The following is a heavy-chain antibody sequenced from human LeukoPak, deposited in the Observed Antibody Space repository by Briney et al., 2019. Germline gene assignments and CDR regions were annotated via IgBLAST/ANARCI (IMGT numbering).Heavy chain of an antibody. CDR3: ARGYYYDSSGYYYPPSG. V-gene: IGHV4-4*07. J-gene: IGHJ4*02. Sequence: PSETLSLTCTVSGGSISSYYWSWIRQPAGKGLEWIGRIYTSGSTNYNPSLKSRVTMSVDTSKNQFSLKLSSVTAADTAVYYCARGYYYDSSGYYYPPSGWGQGTLVTVSS. D-gene: IGHD3-22*01. CDR2: IYTSGST. CDR1: GGSISSYY.